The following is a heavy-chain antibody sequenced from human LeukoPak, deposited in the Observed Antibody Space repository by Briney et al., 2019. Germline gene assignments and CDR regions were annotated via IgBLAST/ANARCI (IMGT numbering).Heavy chain of an antibody. CDR3: ARGETGYSYVFDY. D-gene: IGHD5-18*01. CDR2: INHSGST. CDR1: GGSFSGYY. J-gene: IGHJ4*02. V-gene: IGHV4-34*01. Sequence: SETLSLTCAVYGGSFSGYYWSWIRQPPGKGLEWIGEINHSGSTNYNPSLKSRVTISVDTSKNQFSLKLSSVTAADTAVYYCARGETGYSYVFDYWGQGTLVIVSS.